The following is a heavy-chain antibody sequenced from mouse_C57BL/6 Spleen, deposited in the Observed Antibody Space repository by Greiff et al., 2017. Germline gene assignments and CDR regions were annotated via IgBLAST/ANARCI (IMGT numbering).Heavy chain of an antibody. CDR3: AREGGYGSSYGSY. CDR2: IHPNSGST. Sequence: QVQLQQPGAELVKPGASVKLSCKASGYTFTSYWMHWVKQRPGKGLEWIGMIHPNSGSTNYNEKFKSKATLAVDKSSSTAYMQLSSLTSEDSAVYYCAREGGYGSSYGSYWGQGTTLTVSS. J-gene: IGHJ2*01. D-gene: IGHD1-1*01. CDR1: GYTFTSYW. V-gene: IGHV1-64*01.